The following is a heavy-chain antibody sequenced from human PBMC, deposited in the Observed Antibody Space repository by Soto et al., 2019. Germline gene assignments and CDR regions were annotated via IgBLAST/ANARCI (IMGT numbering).Heavy chain of an antibody. Sequence: EVQLLESGGGLVQPGGSLRLSCAASGFTFSTYAMSWVRQAPGKGLEWVSAISGSGGSTYYADSVKGRFTISRDNSKNSVCRHINSRRGEDTAVYYCAKDRWLIVVVTAIGGAFDIWGQGTMVSVSS. D-gene: IGHD2-21*02. CDR1: GFTFSTYA. CDR3: AKDRWLIVVVTAIGGAFDI. V-gene: IGHV3-23*01. J-gene: IGHJ3*02. CDR2: ISGSGGST.